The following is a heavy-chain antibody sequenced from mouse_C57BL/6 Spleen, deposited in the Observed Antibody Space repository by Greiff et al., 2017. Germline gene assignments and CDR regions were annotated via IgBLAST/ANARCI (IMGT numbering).Heavy chain of an antibody. CDR1: GYTFTSYW. V-gene: IGHV1-64*01. Sequence: QVQLQQPGAELVKPGASVKLSCKASGYTFTSYWMHWVKQRPGHGLEWIGMIHPNSGSTNYNEKFKSKATLTVDKSSSTAYMQLSSLTSEDSAVYDCECLIAWDSDYWGQGTTLTVSS. CDR2: IHPNSGST. J-gene: IGHJ2*01. D-gene: IGHD6-1*01. CDR3: ECLIAWDSDY.